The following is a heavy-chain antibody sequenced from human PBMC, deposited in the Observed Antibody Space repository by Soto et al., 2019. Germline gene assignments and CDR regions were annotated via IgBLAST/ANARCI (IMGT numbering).Heavy chain of an antibody. D-gene: IGHD1-26*01. CDR3: ARASGGYFRKAYYGMDV. J-gene: IGHJ6*02. Sequence: PSETLSLTCTVSGGSISSYYWSWIRQPPGKGLEWIGYIYYSGSTNYNPSLKSRVTISVDTSKNQFSLKLSSVTAADTAVYYCARASGGYFRKAYYGMDVWGQGTTATVSS. V-gene: IGHV4-59*01. CDR2: IYYSGST. CDR1: GGSISSYY.